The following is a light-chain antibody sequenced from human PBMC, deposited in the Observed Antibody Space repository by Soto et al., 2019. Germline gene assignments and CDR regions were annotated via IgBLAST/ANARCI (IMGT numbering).Light chain of an antibody. CDR1: KLGDKY. Sequence: SYELTQPPSVSVSPGQTASITCSGDKLGDKYVCWYQQKSGQSPVLVIYQDSTRPSGIPERFSGSNSGNTATLTISGTQAMDEADYYGQVWDTSVVFGGGIKLTVL. J-gene: IGLJ3*02. CDR3: QVWDTSVV. V-gene: IGLV3-1*01. CDR2: QDS.